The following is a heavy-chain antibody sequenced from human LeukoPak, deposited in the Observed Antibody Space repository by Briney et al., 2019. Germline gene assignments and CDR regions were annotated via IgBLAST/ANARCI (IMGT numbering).Heavy chain of an antibody. D-gene: IGHD4-17*01. CDR3: AKVRVVGDYNWFFDL. V-gene: IGHV3-30*02. CDR2: IRYDGSNK. Sequence: GGSLRLSCAASGFTFSSYGMHWVRQAPGKGLEWVAFIRYDGSNKYYADSVKGRFTISRDNSKNTLYLQMNSLRAEDTAVYYCAKVRVVGDYNWFFDLRGRGTLVTVSS. CDR1: GFTFSSYG. J-gene: IGHJ2*01.